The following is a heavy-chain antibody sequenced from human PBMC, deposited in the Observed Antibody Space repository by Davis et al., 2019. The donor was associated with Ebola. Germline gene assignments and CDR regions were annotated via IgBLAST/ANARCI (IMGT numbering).Heavy chain of an antibody. CDR1: GDSVSTAG. Sequence: HSQTLSLTCAISGDSVSTAGWNWIRQSPSRGLEWLGRTYYNSKWYNDYAVSVKSRITIYPDTSKNQFSLHLNSVTPEDTAVYYCARGWLRSGLDSWGQGTLVTVSS. CDR2: TYYNSKWYN. CDR3: ARGWLRSGLDS. D-gene: IGHD5-12*01. V-gene: IGHV6-1*01. J-gene: IGHJ4*02.